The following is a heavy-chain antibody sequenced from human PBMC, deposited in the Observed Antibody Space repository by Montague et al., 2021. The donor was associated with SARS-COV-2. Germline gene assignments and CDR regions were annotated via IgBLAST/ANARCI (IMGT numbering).Heavy chain of an antibody. CDR1: GDSVSGNSAA. D-gene: IGHD2-8*01. Sequence: CAISGDSVSGNSAAWNWIRQSPSLGLEWLGMTCYRSKWYNDYAVSVKSRITINPDTSKNQFSLQLNSVTPEDTAVYYCARDDPYCTNGVCYTGNWFDPWGQGTLVTVSS. J-gene: IGHJ5*02. CDR3: ARDDPYCTNGVCYTGNWFDP. CDR2: TCYRSKWYN. V-gene: IGHV6-1*01.